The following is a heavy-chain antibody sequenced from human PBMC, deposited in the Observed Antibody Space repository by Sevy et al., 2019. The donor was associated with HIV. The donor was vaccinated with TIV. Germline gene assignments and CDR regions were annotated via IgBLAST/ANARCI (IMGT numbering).Heavy chain of an antibody. J-gene: IGHJ5*02. CDR3: ARYSVTTRSNWFDP. V-gene: IGHV4-59*01. CDR2: IYYSGST. Sequence: SETLPLTCTVSGGSISSYYWSWIRQPPGKGLEWIGYIYYSGSTNYNPSLKSRVTISVDTSKNQFSLKLSSVTAADTAVYYCARYSVTTRSNWFDPWGQGTLVTVSS. CDR1: GGSISSYY. D-gene: IGHD4-17*01.